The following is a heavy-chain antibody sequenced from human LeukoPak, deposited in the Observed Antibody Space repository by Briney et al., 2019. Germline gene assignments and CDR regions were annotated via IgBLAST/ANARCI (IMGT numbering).Heavy chain of an antibody. CDR2: IKQDGSEK. D-gene: IGHD3-16*01. CDR3: ARGGGLDV. V-gene: IGHV3-7*03. Sequence: PGASLRLTCAASGFTFSSYWMSWVRQAPGKGLEWVANIKQDGSEKYYVDSVKGRFTISRDNAKNLLYLQMSNLRAEDTAVYFCARGGGLDVWGQGATVTVSS. J-gene: IGHJ6*02. CDR1: GFTFSSYW.